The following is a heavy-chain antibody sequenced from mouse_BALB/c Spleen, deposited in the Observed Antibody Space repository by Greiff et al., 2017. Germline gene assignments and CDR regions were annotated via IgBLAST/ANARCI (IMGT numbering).Heavy chain of an antibody. J-gene: IGHJ2*01. D-gene: IGHD4-1*01. CDR1: GYTFTSYW. CDR3: ARRTGTRYFDY. CDR2: INPSTGYT. V-gene: IGHV1-7*01. Sequence: VQLQQSGAELAKPGASVKMSCKASGYTFTSYWMHWVKQRPGQGLEWIGYINPSTGYTEYNQKFKDKATLTADKSSSTAYMQLSSLTSEDSAVYYCARRTGTRYFDYWGQGTTLTVSS.